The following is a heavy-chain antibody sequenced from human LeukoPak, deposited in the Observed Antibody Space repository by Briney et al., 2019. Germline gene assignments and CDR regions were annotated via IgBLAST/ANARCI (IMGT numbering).Heavy chain of an antibody. CDR1: GGSISGYY. CDR2: IHTSGRT. D-gene: IGHD3-22*01. J-gene: IGHJ4*02. CDR3: ARGDDSSGQGW. Sequence: SETLSLTCTVSGGSISGYYWSWIPQPAGKGLEWIGRIHTSGRTNYNPSLKSRVTMSVDTSKNQFSLKLSSLTAADTAVYYCARGDDSSGQGWWGQGTLVTVFS. V-gene: IGHV4-4*07.